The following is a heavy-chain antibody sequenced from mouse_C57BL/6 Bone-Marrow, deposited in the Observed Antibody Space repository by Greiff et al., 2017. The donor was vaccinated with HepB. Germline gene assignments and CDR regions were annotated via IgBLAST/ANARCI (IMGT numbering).Heavy chain of an antibody. V-gene: IGHV1-59*01. CDR1: GYTFTSYW. J-gene: IGHJ2*01. CDR2: IDPSDSYT. CDR3: ANGPLDY. Sequence: VKLQQPGAELVRPGTSVKLSCKASGYTFTSYWMHWVKQRPGQGLEWIGVIDPSDSYTNYNQKFKGKATLTVDTSSSTAYMQLSSLTSEDSAVYYCANGPLDYWGQGTTLTVSS.